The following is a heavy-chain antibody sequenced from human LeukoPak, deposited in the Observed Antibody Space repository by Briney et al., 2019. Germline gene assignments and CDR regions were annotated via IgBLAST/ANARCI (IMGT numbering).Heavy chain of an antibody. CDR1: GFIFTNYF. D-gene: IGHD3-22*01. V-gene: IGHV3-23*01. Sequence: GGSLRLSCAASGFIFTNYFMSWVRQAPGKGLEWVSGISGSGDNTYYADSVKGRFTISRDNSKNTLYVQVNSLGTEDTAAYYCAKGSYYDSSGSFYFDYWGQGTLVTVSS. CDR2: ISGSGDNT. J-gene: IGHJ4*02. CDR3: AKGSYYDSSGSFYFDY.